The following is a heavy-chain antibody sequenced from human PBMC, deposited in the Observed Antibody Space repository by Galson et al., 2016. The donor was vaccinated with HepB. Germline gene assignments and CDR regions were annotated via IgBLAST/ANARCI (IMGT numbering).Heavy chain of an antibody. D-gene: IGHD6-19*01. J-gene: IGHJ4*02. CDR1: GFSFRTFA. Sequence: SLRLSCAASGFSFRTFAMHWVRQAPGKGLEWVALVSSDGSYKYYADSVRGRFTPSRANSKDTLYLQMNSLRPDDTAVYYCAKGVDSSGWYRFDYWGQGTLVTASS. V-gene: IGHV3-30*18. CDR2: VSSDGSYK. CDR3: AKGVDSSGWYRFDY.